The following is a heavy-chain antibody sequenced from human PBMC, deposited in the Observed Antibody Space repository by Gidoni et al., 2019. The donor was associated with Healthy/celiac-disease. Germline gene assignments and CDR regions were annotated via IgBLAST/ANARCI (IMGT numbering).Heavy chain of an antibody. J-gene: IGHJ4*02. D-gene: IGHD1-1*01. Sequence: QVQLVESGGGLVKPGGSLRLSCAASGFTSSDYYMSWIRQAPGKGLEWVSYISSSSSYTNYADSVKGRFTISRDNAKNSLYLQMNSLRAEDTAVYYCARDSGTTPIYYFDYWGQGTLVTVSS. CDR1: GFTSSDYY. CDR2: ISSSSSYT. CDR3: ARDSGTTPIYYFDY. V-gene: IGHV3-11*06.